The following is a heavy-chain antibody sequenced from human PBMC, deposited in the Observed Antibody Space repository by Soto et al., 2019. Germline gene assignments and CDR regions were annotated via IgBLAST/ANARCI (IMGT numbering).Heavy chain of an antibody. J-gene: IGHJ4*02. V-gene: IGHV3-11*06. CDR2: ITSSSSNFT. CDR3: VRDRGYSGYTY. Sequence: QVHLVESGGGLVKPGGSLRLSCAASGFDFSDYYMSWIRQAPGKGLEWVAYITSSSSNFTNYADSVKGRFTISRDNAKNSVYLQMNCLTAEDTAVYYCVRDRGYSGYTYWGQGTLVTVSA. D-gene: IGHD5-12*01. CDR1: GFDFSDYY.